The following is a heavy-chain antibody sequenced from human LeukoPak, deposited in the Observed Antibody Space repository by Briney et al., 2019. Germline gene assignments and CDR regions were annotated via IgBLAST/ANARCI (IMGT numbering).Heavy chain of an antibody. CDR3: ARTRINCYSFCGFGI. Sequence: PSGTLSLTCSISGDSIRSGNWWSWVRQPPGKGLEWIGEIWHTGGTNYNPSLESRVTISLAKSNIQFSLNLRSVTAADTAIYYCARTRINCYSFCGFGIWGQGTKVTISS. CDR1: GDSIRSGNW. V-gene: IGHV4-4*02. J-gene: IGHJ3*02. D-gene: IGHD2-21*01. CDR2: IWHTGGT.